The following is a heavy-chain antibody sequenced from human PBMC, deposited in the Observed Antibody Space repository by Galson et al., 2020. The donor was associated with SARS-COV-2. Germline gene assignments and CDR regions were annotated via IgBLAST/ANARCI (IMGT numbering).Heavy chain of an antibody. CDR3: AKGAMIHLWVYFDP. CDR1: GFTFNNYA. J-gene: IGHJ5*02. CDR2: ITGSGSST. V-gene: IGHV3-23*05. D-gene: IGHD5-18*01. Sequence: GGSLRLSCAASGFTFNNYAMSWVRQAPGKGLEWVSTITGSGSSTYYADSVRGRFTISRDNSKNTLFLQMNSLRADDTAVYYCAKGAMIHLWVYFDPWGQGTLVSVSS.